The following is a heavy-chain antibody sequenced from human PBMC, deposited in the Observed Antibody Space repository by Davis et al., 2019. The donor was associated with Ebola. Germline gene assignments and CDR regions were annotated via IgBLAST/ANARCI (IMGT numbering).Heavy chain of an antibody. D-gene: IGHD3-3*01. V-gene: IGHV3-30-3*01. CDR2: ISYDGSNK. CDR1: GFTFSSYA. CDR3: ARATNYDFWSGYFY. Sequence: GEFLKISCAASGFTFSSYAMHWVRQAPGKGLEWVAVISYDGSNKYYADSVKGRFTISRDKSKNTLYLQMNSLRADDTAVYYCARATNYDFWSGYFYWGQGTLVTVSS. J-gene: IGHJ4*02.